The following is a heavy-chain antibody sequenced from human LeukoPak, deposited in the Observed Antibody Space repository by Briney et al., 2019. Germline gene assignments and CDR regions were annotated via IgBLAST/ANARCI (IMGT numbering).Heavy chain of an antibody. D-gene: IGHD5-24*01. Sequence: PGGSLRLSCAASGFTFSSYSMNWVRQAPGKGLEWVSYISSGSHTIYYADSVKGRFTISRDNAKNSLFLQMNSLRAEDTAVYYCARDGYTGGNFVYWGQGTLVTVSS. CDR2: ISSGSHTI. CDR1: GFTFSSYS. V-gene: IGHV3-48*04. CDR3: ARDGYTGGNFVY. J-gene: IGHJ4*02.